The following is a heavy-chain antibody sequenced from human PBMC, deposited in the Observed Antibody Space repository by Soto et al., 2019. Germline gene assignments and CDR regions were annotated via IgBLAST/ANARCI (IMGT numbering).Heavy chain of an antibody. CDR2: IYYSGST. V-gene: IGHV4-31*03. CDR3: ARGNSGPVDY. D-gene: IGHD5-12*01. Sequence: SETLSLTCTVSGGSISSGGYYWSWIRQHPGKGLEWIGYIYYSGSTYYNPSLKSRVTISVDTSKNQFSLKLSSVTAADTAVYYCARGNSGPVDYWGQGTLVTVSS. J-gene: IGHJ4*02. CDR1: GGSISSGGYY.